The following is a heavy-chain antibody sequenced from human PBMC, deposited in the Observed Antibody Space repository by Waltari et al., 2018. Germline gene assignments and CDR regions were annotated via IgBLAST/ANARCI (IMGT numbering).Heavy chain of an antibody. Sequence: QMQLVQSGPEVKKPGTSVKVSCKASGFTFTSSAVQWVRQARGHRLEWIGWIVVGIGNTNYAQKFQERVTITRDMSTSTAYMELSSLRSEDTAVYYCAADIKNGSLYYYYGMDVWGQGTTVTVSS. CDR1: GFTFTSSA. V-gene: IGHV1-58*01. CDR3: AADIKNGSLYYYYGMDV. J-gene: IGHJ6*02. D-gene: IGHD1-26*01. CDR2: IVVGIGNT.